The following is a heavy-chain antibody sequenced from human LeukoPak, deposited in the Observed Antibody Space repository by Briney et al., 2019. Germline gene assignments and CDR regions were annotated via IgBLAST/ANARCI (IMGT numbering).Heavy chain of an antibody. D-gene: IGHD6-13*01. CDR2: IRYDGSNK. CDR3: AKEWEGSSCIDY. CDR1: GFTFSSYG. J-gene: IGHJ4*02. Sequence: GGSLRLYCAASGFTFSSYGMHWVRQAPGKGLEWVAFIRYDGSNKYYVDSVKGRFTISGDNSKNTLYLQMNSLRAEDTAVYYCAKEWEGSSCIDYWGQGTLVTVSS. V-gene: IGHV3-30*02.